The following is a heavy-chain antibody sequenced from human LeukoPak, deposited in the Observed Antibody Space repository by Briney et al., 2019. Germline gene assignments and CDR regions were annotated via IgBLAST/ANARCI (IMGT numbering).Heavy chain of an antibody. D-gene: IGHD4-17*01. V-gene: IGHV3-53*01. CDR1: GFTVSSNY. Sequence: GGSLRLSCAASGFTVSSNYLTWVRQAPGEGLEWVSVIYSGGSTYYADSVKGRFTISGDNSKNTLYLQMNSLRAEDTAVYYCARLTVTHAFDIWGQGTMVTVSS. CDR2: IYSGGST. J-gene: IGHJ3*02. CDR3: ARLTVTHAFDI.